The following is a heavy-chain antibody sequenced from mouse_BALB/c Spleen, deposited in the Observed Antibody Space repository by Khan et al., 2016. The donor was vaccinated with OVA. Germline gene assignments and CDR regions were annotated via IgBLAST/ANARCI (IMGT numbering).Heavy chain of an antibody. J-gene: IGHJ2*01. V-gene: IGHV1S81*02. CDR2: INPSNGRT. D-gene: IGHD1-1*01. CDR3: AILLMNFDN. CDR1: GYTLTSYW. Sequence: QVQLQQSGAELVNPGASVNLSCKASGYTLTSYWMHWVKQRPGQGLEWIGEINPSNGRTNYNEKFKSKATLTVDKSSRTAYMHLSSPTSEDSAVYYCAILLMNFDNWGQGTTLTVSS.